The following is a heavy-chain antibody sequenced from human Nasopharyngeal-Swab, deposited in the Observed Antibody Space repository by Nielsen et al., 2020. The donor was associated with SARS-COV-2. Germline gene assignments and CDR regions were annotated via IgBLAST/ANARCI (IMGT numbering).Heavy chain of an antibody. J-gene: IGHJ4*02. Sequence: GESLKISCAASGFTFSSFGMHWVRQAPGKGLEWVAFIAHDASNEYYGDSVKGRSTISRDNAKNSLDLQMNSLRDEDTAVYYCARDSQWAFDYWGQGTLVTVSS. CDR3: ARDSQWAFDY. V-gene: IGHV3-30*03. CDR1: GFTFSSFG. CDR2: IAHDASNE. D-gene: IGHD2-8*01.